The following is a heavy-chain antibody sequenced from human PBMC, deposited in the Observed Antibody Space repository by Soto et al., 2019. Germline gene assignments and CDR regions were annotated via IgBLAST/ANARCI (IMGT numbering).Heavy chain of an antibody. J-gene: IGHJ6*02. CDR1: GYTFTSYY. CDR3: ARVLAYYDILTGYYSPRNGIDV. D-gene: IGHD3-9*01. Sequence: QVQLVQSGAEVKKPGASVKVSCKASGYTFTSYYMHWVRQAPGQGLEWMGIINPSGGSTSYAQKFQGRVTMTRDTSTSTVYMELSSLRSEDTAVYYCARVLAYYDILTGYYSPRNGIDVWGQGTTVTVSS. CDR2: INPSGGST. V-gene: IGHV1-46*01.